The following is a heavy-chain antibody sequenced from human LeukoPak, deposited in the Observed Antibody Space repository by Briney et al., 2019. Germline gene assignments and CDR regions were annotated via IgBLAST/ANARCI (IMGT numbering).Heavy chain of an antibody. D-gene: IGHD3-22*01. CDR1: GFTFSSYS. CDR2: ITSSSSYI. Sequence: GRSLRLSCAASGFTFSSYSMNWVRQAPGKGLEWVSSITSSSSYIYYADSVKGRFTISRDNAKNSLYLQMNSLRAEDTAVYYCARHVVAVGFDYWGQGTLVTVSS. CDR3: ARHVVAVGFDY. V-gene: IGHV3-21*01. J-gene: IGHJ4*02.